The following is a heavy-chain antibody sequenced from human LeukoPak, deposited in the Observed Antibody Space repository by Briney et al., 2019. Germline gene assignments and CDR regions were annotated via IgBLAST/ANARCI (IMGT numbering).Heavy chain of an antibody. J-gene: IGHJ4*02. Sequence: GGSLRRSCAAPGFTFSSYGMHWVRQAPGKGLEWVAVISYDGTNKYYADSVKGRFTISRDNSKNTLYLQMNSLRAEDTAVYYCAKDLYIALAGREPDYWGQGTLVTVSS. CDR1: GFTFSSYG. CDR3: AKDLYIALAGREPDY. V-gene: IGHV3-30*18. D-gene: IGHD6-19*01. CDR2: ISYDGTNK.